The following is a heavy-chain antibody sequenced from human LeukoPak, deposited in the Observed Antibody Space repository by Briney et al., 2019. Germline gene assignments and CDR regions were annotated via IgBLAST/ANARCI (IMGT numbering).Heavy chain of an antibody. CDR2: IYYSGST. J-gene: IGHJ6*02. V-gene: IGHV4-39*01. CDR1: GGSISSSSYY. CDR3: ASRGVRGSGSRVGYYGMDV. Sequence: SETLSLTCTVSGGSISSSSYYWGWIRQPPGKGLEWIGSIYYSGSTYYNPSLKSRVTISVDTSKNQFSLKLSSVTAADTAVYYCASRGVRGSGSRVGYYGMDVCGQGTTVTGSS. D-gene: IGHD3-10*01.